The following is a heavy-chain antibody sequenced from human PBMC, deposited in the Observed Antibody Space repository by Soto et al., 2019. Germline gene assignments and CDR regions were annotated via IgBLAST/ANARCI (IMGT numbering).Heavy chain of an antibody. CDR1: GFTFSSYG. D-gene: IGHD2-8*01. CDR3: VKAGYCTHGVCPRPEDYYYYMDV. Sequence: PGGSLRLSCAASGFTFSSYGMHWVRQAPGKGLEWVAVISYDGSNKYYADSVKGRFTISRDNSKNTLYLQMNSMVAEDTAVYYWVKAGYCTHGVCPRPEDYYYYMDVWGKMTTIT. CDR2: ISYDGSNK. V-gene: IGHV3-30*18. J-gene: IGHJ6*03.